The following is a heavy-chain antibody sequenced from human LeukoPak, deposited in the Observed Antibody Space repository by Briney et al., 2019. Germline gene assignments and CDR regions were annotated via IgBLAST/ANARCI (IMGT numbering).Heavy chain of an antibody. CDR1: GFTFSIYA. V-gene: IGHV3-23*01. J-gene: IGHJ4*02. CDR2: ISNSGGFT. Sequence: PGGSLRLSCAASGFTFSIYAMSWVRQAPGKGLEWISAISNSGGFTYYADSVRGRFTISRDNSKNTLYLQMISQRAEDTAIYYCVARESLNIRSSGWDGGLDYWGQGTLVTVSS. D-gene: IGHD6-19*01. CDR3: VARESLNIRSSGWDGGLDY.